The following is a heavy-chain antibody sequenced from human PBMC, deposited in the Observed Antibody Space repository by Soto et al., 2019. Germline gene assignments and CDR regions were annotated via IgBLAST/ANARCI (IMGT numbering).Heavy chain of an antibody. V-gene: IGHV3-33*01. CDR1: GFTFSNYG. CDR2: ILNDGSNR. J-gene: IGHJ6*02. Sequence: QVPLVESGGGVVQPGRSLRLSCAASGFTFSNYGMHWVRQAPGKGLEWVAVILNDGSNRYHADSVKDRFTIPRDNSKNMLYLQMNSLTAGDTAVYYCARDDEYSGNGMDVWGQGTTVTVS. D-gene: IGHD3-10*01. CDR3: ARDDEYSGNGMDV.